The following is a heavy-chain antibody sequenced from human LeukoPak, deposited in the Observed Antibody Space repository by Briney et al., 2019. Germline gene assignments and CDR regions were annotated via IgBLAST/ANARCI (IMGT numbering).Heavy chain of an antibody. CDR1: GYSFSSYG. D-gene: IGHD5-18*01. V-gene: IGHV1-18*01. J-gene: IGHJ4*02. CDR2: ISAYNGNT. Sequence: ASVKVSCKASGYSFSSYGISWVRQAPGQGLEWMGWISAYNGNTNYAQKLQGRVTMTTDTSTSTAYMELRSLRSDDTAVYYCARDPRRGYSYGFSYWGQGTLVTVSS. CDR3: ARDPRRGYSYGFSY.